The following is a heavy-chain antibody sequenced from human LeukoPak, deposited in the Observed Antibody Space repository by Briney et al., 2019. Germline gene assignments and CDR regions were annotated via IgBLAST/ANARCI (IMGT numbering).Heavy chain of an antibody. CDR2: IIPIFGTA. V-gene: IGHV1-69*05. J-gene: IGHJ4*02. CDR1: GGTFSSYA. CDR3: ARDLLYIMEDYYDSSGTLDY. D-gene: IGHD3-22*01. Sequence: SVKLSCKASGGTFSSYAIRWVRQAPGQGLEWMGRIIPIFGTANYAQKFQGRVTITTDESTSTAYMELSSLRSEDTAVYYCARDLLYIMEDYYDSSGTLDYWGQGTLVTVSS.